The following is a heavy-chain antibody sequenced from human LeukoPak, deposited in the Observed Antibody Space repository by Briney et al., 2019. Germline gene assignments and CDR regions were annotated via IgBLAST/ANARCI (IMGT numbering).Heavy chain of an antibody. V-gene: IGHV1-69*05. CDR1: GGTFSNYA. D-gene: IGHD3-3*01. J-gene: IGHJ3*02. CDR2: IIPMFGTP. Sequence: SVKVSCKASGGTFSNYAMNWVRQAPGQGLEWMGGIIPMFGTPNYAQKFQGRVTITTDESTSTGYMELRSLRSDDTAVYYCARGGGGHLEWLAVAAFDIWGQGTMVTVSS. CDR3: ARGGGGHLEWLAVAAFDI.